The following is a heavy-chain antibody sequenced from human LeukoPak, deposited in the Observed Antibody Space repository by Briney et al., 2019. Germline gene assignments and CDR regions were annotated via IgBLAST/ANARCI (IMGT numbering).Heavy chain of an antibody. J-gene: IGHJ4*02. CDR1: GFTFSSYA. Sequence: GGSLRLSCAASGFTFSSYAMHWVRQAPGKGLEWVSVIWYDGTNKYYAGSVKGRFTISRDNSKNTLYLQMNSLRAEDTAVYYCARDDSGCVDYWGQGTLVTVSS. CDR3: ARDDSGCVDY. CDR2: IWYDGTNK. V-gene: IGHV3-33*01. D-gene: IGHD6-19*01.